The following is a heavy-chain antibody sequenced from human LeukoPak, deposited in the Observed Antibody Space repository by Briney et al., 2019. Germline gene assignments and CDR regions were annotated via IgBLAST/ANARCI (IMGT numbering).Heavy chain of an antibody. J-gene: IGHJ6*03. CDR3: ARARGVVPAAIDENYYYYYYMDV. D-gene: IGHD2-2*01. Sequence: ASVKVSCKASGGTFSSYAISWVRQAPGQGLEWMGGIIPIFGTANYAQKFQGRVTITTDESTSTAYMELSSLRSEDTAVYYCARARGVVPAAIDENYYYYYYMDVWGKGTTVTVSS. CDR2: IIPIFGTA. CDR1: GGTFSSYA. V-gene: IGHV1-69*05.